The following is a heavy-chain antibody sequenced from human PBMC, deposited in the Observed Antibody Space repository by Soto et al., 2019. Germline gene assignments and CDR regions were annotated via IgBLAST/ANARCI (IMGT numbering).Heavy chain of an antibody. CDR2: INTDGSVA. CDR3: AKTANGWFSAFDI. V-gene: IGHV3-74*03. Sequence: PGGSLRLSCAASGLTFRSYWMHWVRQAPGKGLVWVSRINTDGSVAMYVDSVKGRFTISRDNSKNTLYLQVNSLRAEDTAVYYCAKTANGWFSAFDIWGQGTMVTVSS. D-gene: IGHD6-19*01. J-gene: IGHJ3*02. CDR1: GLTFRSYW.